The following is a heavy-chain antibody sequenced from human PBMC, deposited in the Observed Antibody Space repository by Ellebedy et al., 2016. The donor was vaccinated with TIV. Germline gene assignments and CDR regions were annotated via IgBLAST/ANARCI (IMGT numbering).Heavy chain of an antibody. J-gene: IGHJ6*02. V-gene: IGHV1-2*02. CDR3: ARVRRGSSGMDV. Sequence: ASVKVSCKASVYTFTANYLHWVRQAPAHGLEWMGWNNPDSGDTNFAQKFQGRVTMTRDTYVNTGYMELSRLDSDDTAVYYCARVRRGSSGMDVWGQGTTVTVS. CDR2: NNPDSGDT. D-gene: IGHD6-13*01. CDR1: VYTFTANY.